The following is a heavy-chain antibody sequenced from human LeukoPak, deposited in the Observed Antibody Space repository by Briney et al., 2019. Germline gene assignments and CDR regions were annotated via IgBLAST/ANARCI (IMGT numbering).Heavy chain of an antibody. Sequence: SETLSLTCTVSGGSISSYYWSWIRQPPGKGLEWIGYIYYSGSTNYNPSLKSRVTISVDTSKNQFSLKLSSVTAADTAVYYCARGPYYYDSSGHPAAFDIWGQGTMVTVSS. J-gene: IGHJ3*02. CDR3: ARGPYYYDSSGHPAAFDI. V-gene: IGHV4-59*01. CDR2: IYYSGST. CDR1: GGSISSYY. D-gene: IGHD3-22*01.